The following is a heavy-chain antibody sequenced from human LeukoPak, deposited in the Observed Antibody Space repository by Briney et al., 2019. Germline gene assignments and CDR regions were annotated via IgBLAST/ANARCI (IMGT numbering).Heavy chain of an antibody. CDR2: INHSGST. Sequence: IPSETLSLTCAVYGGSFSGYYWSWIRQPPGKGLEWIGEINHSGSTNYNPSLKSRVTISVDTSKNQFSLKLSSVTAADTAVYYCAGPNGITGTMRAGFDPWGQGTLVTVSS. CDR3: AGPNGITGTMRAGFDP. CDR1: GGSFSGYY. D-gene: IGHD1-7*01. V-gene: IGHV4-34*01. J-gene: IGHJ5*02.